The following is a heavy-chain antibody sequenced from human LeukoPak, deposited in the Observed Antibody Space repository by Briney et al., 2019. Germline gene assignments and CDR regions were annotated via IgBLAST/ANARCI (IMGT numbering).Heavy chain of an antibody. D-gene: IGHD3-10*01. J-gene: IGHJ6*02. CDR2: INHSGST. CDR1: GGSFSGYY. V-gene: IGHV4-34*01. Sequence: SGTLSLTCAVYGGSFSGYYWSWIRQPPGKGLEWIGEINHSGSTNYNPSLKSRVTISVDTSKNQFSLKLSSVTAADTAVYYCARGRVRYYGSGSYYNEGRVYYYYGMDVWGQGTTVTVSS. CDR3: ARGRVRYYGSGSYYNEGRVYYYYGMDV.